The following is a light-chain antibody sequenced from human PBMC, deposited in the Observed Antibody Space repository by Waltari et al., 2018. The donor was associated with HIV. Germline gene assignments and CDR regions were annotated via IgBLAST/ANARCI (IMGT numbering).Light chain of an antibody. CDR1: SSDIGAYDF. J-gene: IGLJ3*02. Sequence: QSALTQPPSASGSLGQSVTISYTGSSSDIGAYDFVSWFQQHPLSPPKHLLYEVTRLPSGFSVLFSASWSGNTAFLSISGLHPDDTATYFCSSYGDPLKVLFGGGTNLTVL. V-gene: IGLV2-8*01. CDR2: EVT. CDR3: SSYGDPLKVL.